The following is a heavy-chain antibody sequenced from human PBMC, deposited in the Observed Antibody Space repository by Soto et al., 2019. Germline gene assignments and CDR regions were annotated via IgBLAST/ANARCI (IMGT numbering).Heavy chain of an antibody. V-gene: IGHV1-8*01. CDR1: GYTFTSYD. CDR3: ARDMYYYDSSGYLQYYYYYYGMDV. Sequence: GASVKVSCKASGYTFTSYDINCVRQATGQGLEWMGWMNPNSGNTGYAQKFQGRVTMTRNTSISTAYMELSSLRSEDTAVYYCARDMYYYDSSGYLQYYYYYYGMDVWGQGTTVTVSS. J-gene: IGHJ6*02. CDR2: MNPNSGNT. D-gene: IGHD3-22*01.